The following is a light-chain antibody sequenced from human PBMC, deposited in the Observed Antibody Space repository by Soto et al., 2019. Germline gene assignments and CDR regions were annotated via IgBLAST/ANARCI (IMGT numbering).Light chain of an antibody. Sequence: EIVLTQSPATLSLSPGERATLSCRASQSVSSYLAWYQQKPGQAPRLLIYDASNRATVIPARFSGSGYGTDFTRTISSLEPEYFAVYDCQQRSNSAFGQGTKVEIK. CDR3: QQRSNSA. J-gene: IGKJ1*01. V-gene: IGKV3-11*01. CDR2: DAS. CDR1: QSVSSY.